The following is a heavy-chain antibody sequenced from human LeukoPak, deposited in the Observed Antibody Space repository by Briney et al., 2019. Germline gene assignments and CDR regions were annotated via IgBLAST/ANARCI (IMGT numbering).Heavy chain of an antibody. D-gene: IGHD3-3*01. Sequence: GGSLRLSCAASGFFFSDYYMSWIRQAPGKGLEWVGRIKSKTDGGTTDYAAPVKGRFTISRDDSKNTLYLQMNSLKTEDTAVYYCTTDGSLRFLALHLHDYWGQGTLVTVSS. J-gene: IGHJ4*02. V-gene: IGHV3-15*01. CDR3: TTDGSLRFLALHLHDY. CDR2: IKSKTDGGTT. CDR1: GFFFSDYY.